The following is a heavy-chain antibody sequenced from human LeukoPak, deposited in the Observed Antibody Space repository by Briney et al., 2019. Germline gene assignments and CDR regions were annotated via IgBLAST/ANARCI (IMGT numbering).Heavy chain of an antibody. J-gene: IGHJ6*03. V-gene: IGHV1-2*02. CDR2: INPNSGGT. D-gene: IGHD5-12*01. CDR1: GGTFSSYP. Sequence: ASVKVSCKASGGTFSSYPISWVRQAPGQGLEWMGWINPNSGGTNYAQKFQGRVTMTRDTSLSTAYMELSRLRSDDTAVYYCARSLGGYSGYDSEEWLVNYYMDVWGKGTTVTVSS. CDR3: ARSLGGYSGYDSEEWLVNYYMDV.